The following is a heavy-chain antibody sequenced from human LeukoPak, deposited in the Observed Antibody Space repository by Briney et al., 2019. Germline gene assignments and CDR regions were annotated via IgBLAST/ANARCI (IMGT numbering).Heavy chain of an antibody. CDR1: GGSISSGGYY. J-gene: IGHJ3*02. V-gene: IGHV4-31*03. D-gene: IGHD5-12*01. Sequence: SETLSLTCTVSGGSISSGGYYWSWIRQHTGKGLEWIGYIYYSGSTYYNPSLKSRVTISVDTSKNQFSLKLSSVTAADTAVYYCARGYSGYGTDAFDIWGQGTMVTVSS. CDR2: IYYSGST. CDR3: ARGYSGYGTDAFDI.